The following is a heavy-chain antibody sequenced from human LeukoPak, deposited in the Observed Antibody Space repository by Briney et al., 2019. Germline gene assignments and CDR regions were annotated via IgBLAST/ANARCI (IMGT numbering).Heavy chain of an antibody. Sequence: ASVKVSCKASGYTFTGYYMHWVRQAPGQGLEWMGRINPNSGGTNYAQKFQGRVTMTRDTSISTAYMELSRLRSDDTAVYYCPRDRGGITMVRGVTAPDYWGQGTLVTVSS. CDR1: GYTFTGYY. CDR3: PRDRGGITMVRGVTAPDY. J-gene: IGHJ4*02. V-gene: IGHV1-2*06. D-gene: IGHD3-10*01. CDR2: INPNSGGT.